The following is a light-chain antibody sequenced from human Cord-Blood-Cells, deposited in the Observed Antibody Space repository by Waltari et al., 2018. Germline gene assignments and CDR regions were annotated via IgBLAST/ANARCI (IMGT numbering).Light chain of an antibody. CDR1: SRAVGGYNY. V-gene: IGLV2-8*01. CDR3: SSYAGSNNLV. J-gene: IGLJ3*02. CDR2: EVS. Sequence: QSALTQPPSASGSPGQSVTLPCTGTSRAVGGYNYASWYQQHPGKAPKLMIYEVSKRPSGVPDRFSGSKSGNTASLTVSGLQAEDEADYYCSSYAGSNNLVFGGGTKLTVL.